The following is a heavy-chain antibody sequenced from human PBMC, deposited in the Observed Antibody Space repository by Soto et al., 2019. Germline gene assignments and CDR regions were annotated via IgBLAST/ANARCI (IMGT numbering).Heavy chain of an antibody. CDR1: GYSFTSYW. V-gene: IGHV5-51*01. CDR2: IYPGDSDT. J-gene: IGHJ6*02. CDR3: ARLGGDYDILTGYIYYYYGMDV. Sequence: GESLKISCKGSGYSFTSYWIGWVRQMPGKGLEWMGIIYPGDSDTRYSPSFQGQVTISADKSISTAYLQWSGLKASDTAMYYCARLGGDYDILTGYIYYYYGMDVWGQGTTVTVSS. D-gene: IGHD3-9*01.